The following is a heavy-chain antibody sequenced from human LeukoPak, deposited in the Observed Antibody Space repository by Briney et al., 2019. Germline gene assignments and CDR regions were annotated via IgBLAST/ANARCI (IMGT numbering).Heavy chain of an antibody. D-gene: IGHD5-18*01. CDR3: ARGYIYASYFDY. CDR2: IYSGGST. CDR1: GFTVSSNY. V-gene: IGHV3-53*01. Sequence: GGSLRLSCAVSGFTVSSNYMSWVRQAPGKGLEWVSVIYSGGSTYYADSVKGRFTISRDNSKNTLYLQMNSLRAEDTAVYYCARGYIYASYFDYWGQGTLVTVSS. J-gene: IGHJ4*02.